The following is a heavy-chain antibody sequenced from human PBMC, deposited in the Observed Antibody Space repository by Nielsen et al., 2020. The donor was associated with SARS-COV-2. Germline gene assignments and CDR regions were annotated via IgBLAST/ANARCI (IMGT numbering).Heavy chain of an antibody. Sequence: GESLKISCAASGFSFSSYAMHWVRQAPGKGLEWVAVISYDGSNKYYADSVKGRFTISRDNSKNTLYLQMNSLRAEDTAVYYCARDLYQKLLWFGADYWGQGTLVTVSS. D-gene: IGHD3-10*01. J-gene: IGHJ4*02. CDR3: ARDLYQKLLWFGADY. V-gene: IGHV3-30*04. CDR2: ISYDGSNK. CDR1: GFSFSSYA.